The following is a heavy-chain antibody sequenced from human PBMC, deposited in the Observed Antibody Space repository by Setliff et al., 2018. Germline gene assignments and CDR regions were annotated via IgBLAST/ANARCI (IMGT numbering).Heavy chain of an antibody. V-gene: IGHV2-5*01. CDR2: IYWSDEK. D-gene: IGHD2-21*01. CDR1: GFSLSTSLVG. J-gene: IGHJ4*02. Sequence: SGPTLVNPTQTLTLTCTFSGFSLSTSLVGVGWIRQPPGKALEWLALIYWSDEKRYSPSLKSRLTITKDTSKNQVVLTMTNMDPVDTATYYCAHIAGGGNSPRHDYWGQETLVTVSS. CDR3: AHIAGGGNSPRHDY.